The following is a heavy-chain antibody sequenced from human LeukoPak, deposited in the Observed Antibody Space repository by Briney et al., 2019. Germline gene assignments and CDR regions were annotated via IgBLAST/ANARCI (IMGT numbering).Heavy chain of an antibody. CDR1: GFTFSNYA. J-gene: IGHJ4*02. CDR2: ISGSGDTT. Sequence: GGSLRLSCAASGFTFSNYAMSWVRQAPGKGLEWVSAISGSGDTTYYADSVKGRFTISRDNSKNTLYLQMNSLRADDTAVYYCATAKTQAMVLPGNYWGQGTLVTVSS. D-gene: IGHD5-18*01. V-gene: IGHV3-23*01. CDR3: ATAKTQAMVLPGNY.